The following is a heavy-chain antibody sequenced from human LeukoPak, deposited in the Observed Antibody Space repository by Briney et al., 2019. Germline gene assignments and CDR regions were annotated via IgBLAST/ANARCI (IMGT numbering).Heavy chain of an antibody. D-gene: IGHD6-6*01. V-gene: IGHV4-61*02. CDR2: IYTSGST. Sequence: PSETLSLTCTVSGGSISSGSYYWSWIRQPAGKGLEWIGRIYTSGSTNYNPSLKSRVTISVDTSKNQFSLKLSSVTAADTAVYYCARGGSSSSIVYYYYMDVWGKGTTVTVSS. CDR3: ARGGSSSSIVYYYYMDV. CDR1: GGSISSGSYY. J-gene: IGHJ6*03.